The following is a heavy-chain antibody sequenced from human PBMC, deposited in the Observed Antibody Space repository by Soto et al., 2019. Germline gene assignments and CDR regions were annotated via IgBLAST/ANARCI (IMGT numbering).Heavy chain of an antibody. D-gene: IGHD6-19*01. CDR1: GFTFSSYS. CDR3: ARVDGSGWSRPSGDFDY. J-gene: IGHJ4*02. Sequence: NPGGSLRLSCAASGFTFSSYSMNWVRQAPGKGLEWVSSISSSSSYIYYADSVKGRFTISRDNAKNSLYLQMNSLRAEDTAVYYCARVDGSGWSRPSGDFDYWGQGTLVTVSS. CDR2: ISSSSSYI. V-gene: IGHV3-21*01.